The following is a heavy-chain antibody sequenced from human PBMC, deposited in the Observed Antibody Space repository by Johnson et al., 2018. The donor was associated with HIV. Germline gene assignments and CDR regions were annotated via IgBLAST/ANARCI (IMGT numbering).Heavy chain of an antibody. CDR1: RFTFSSYA. D-gene: IGHD6-13*01. CDR2: ISYDGSNE. V-gene: IGHV3-30*04. J-gene: IGHJ3*02. Sequence: QVQLVESGGGVVQPGRSLRLSCAASRFTFSSYAMHLVRQAPGQGLEWVAVISYDGSNEYYADSVKGRFTISRDSSKNTLYLQMNSLRAEDTAIYYCVKGMYSSSWYAFDIWGQGTMVTVSS. CDR3: VKGMYSSSWYAFDI.